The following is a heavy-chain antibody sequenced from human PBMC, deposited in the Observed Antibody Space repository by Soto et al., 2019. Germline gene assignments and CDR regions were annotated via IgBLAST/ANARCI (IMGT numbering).Heavy chain of an antibody. V-gene: IGHV4-39*01. CDR1: GGSISSSSYY. Sequence: SETLSLTCTVSGGSISSSSYYWGWIRQPPGKGLEWIGSIYYSGSTYYNPSLKSRVTISVDTSKNQFSLKLSSVTAADTAVYYCARHGLGGGVWFGDPYYYYMDVWGKGTTVTVSS. CDR2: IYYSGST. J-gene: IGHJ6*03. CDR3: ARHGLGGGVWFGDPYYYYMDV. D-gene: IGHD3-10*01.